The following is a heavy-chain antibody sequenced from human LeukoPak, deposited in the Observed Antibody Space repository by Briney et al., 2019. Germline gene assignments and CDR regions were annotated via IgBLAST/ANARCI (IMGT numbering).Heavy chain of an antibody. D-gene: IGHD5-18*01. Sequence: PGGSPRLSCAASGFTFSSYAMHWVRQAPGKGLEWVAVISYDGSNKYYADSVEGRFTISRDNSKNTLYLQMNSLRAEDTAVYYCARDSGYDYFDYWGQGTLVTVSS. CDR2: ISYDGSNK. J-gene: IGHJ4*02. CDR1: GFTFSSYA. CDR3: ARDSGYDYFDY. V-gene: IGHV3-30*04.